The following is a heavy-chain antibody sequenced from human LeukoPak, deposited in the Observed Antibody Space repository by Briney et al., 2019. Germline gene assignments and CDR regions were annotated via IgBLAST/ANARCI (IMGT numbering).Heavy chain of an antibody. CDR2: ISSSSSTI. CDR1: GFSFSNYS. V-gene: IGHV3-48*01. D-gene: IGHD3-10*01. J-gene: IGHJ4*02. Sequence: PGGSLRLSCAASGFSFSNYSMNWVRQAPGKGLEWVSYISSSSSTIYYADSVKGRFTISRDNAKNSLNLQMNSLRAEDTAVYYCRGVRGGTEADYWGQGTLVTVSS. CDR3: RGVRGGTEADY.